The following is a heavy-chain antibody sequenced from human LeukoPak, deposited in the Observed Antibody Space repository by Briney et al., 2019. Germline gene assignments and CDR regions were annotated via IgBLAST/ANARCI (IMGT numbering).Heavy chain of an antibody. D-gene: IGHD3-22*01. CDR1: GYTFTSYY. Sequence: ASVKVSCKASGYTFTSYYMHWVRQAPGQGLEWMGIINPSGGSTSYAQKFQGRVTMTRDTSTSTVYVELSSLRSEDTAVYYCARDPPPLGYDSSGYSRFDPWGQGTLVTVSS. J-gene: IGHJ5*02. CDR3: ARDPPPLGYDSSGYSRFDP. CDR2: INPSGGST. V-gene: IGHV1-46*01.